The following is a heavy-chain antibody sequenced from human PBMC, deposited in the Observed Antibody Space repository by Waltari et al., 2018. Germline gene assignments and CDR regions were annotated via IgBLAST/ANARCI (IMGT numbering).Heavy chain of an antibody. CDR1: GYRFDRYG. V-gene: IGHV1-18*01. CDR3: ARRSPYSGFDY. Sequence: QVQLVQSGVEVKKPGASVKVSCKASGYRFDRYGISWVRQAPGQGLEWMGWFNPDNGDGNYAQKFQGRVTMTTDSSTTTAHMELRSLGSDDTAVYYCARRSPYSGFDYWGQGTLVTVSS. J-gene: IGHJ4*02. D-gene: IGHD2-15*01. CDR2: FNPDNGDG.